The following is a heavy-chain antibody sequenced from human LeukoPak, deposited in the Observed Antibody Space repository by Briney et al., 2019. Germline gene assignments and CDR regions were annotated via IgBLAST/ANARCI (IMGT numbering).Heavy chain of an antibody. CDR2: ISTSGGST. CDR3: AKTFLSTLYYFDY. J-gene: IGHJ4*02. Sequence: GRSLRLSCAASGFTFSSYAMHWVRQALGKGLEWVSGISTSGGSTYYADSVKGRITISRDNSKNTLYLQMDSLRAEDTAVYYCAKTFLSTLYYFDYWGQGTLVTVSS. D-gene: IGHD3-3*02. V-gene: IGHV3-23*01. CDR1: GFTFSSYA.